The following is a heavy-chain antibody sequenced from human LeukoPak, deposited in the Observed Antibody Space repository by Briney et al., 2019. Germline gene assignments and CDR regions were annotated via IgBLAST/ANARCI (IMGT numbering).Heavy chain of an antibody. V-gene: IGHV3-53*01. CDR1: GFIVSNNY. D-gene: IGHD5-18*01. Sequence: GGSLTLSCAASGFIVSNNYMSWVRQAPGKGLEWVSDIYSGGSTYYADSVKGRFTISSDNSKNTLYLQMNSLRAEDTAVYYCARDGGYSYGYGFDFWGQGTLVTVSS. CDR2: IYSGGST. J-gene: IGHJ4*02. CDR3: ARDGGYSYGYGFDF.